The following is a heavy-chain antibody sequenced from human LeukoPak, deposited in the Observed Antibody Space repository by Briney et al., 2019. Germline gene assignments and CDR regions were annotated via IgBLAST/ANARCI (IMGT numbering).Heavy chain of an antibody. Sequence: SETLSLTCAVYGGSFSGYYWSWIRQSPGKGLEWIGEINHSGSTNYNPSLKSRVTISVDTSKNQFSLKLSSVTAADTAVYYCATTVILVPTADYYGMDVWGQGTTVTVSS. CDR2: INHSGST. J-gene: IGHJ6*02. V-gene: IGHV4-34*01. D-gene: IGHD2-2*01. CDR3: ATTVILVPTADYYGMDV. CDR1: GGSFSGYY.